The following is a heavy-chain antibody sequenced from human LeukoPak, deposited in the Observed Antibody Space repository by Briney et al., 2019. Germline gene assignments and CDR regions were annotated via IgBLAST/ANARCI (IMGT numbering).Heavy chain of an antibody. CDR2: ITPIFGAA. J-gene: IGHJ4*02. D-gene: IGHD1-26*01. CDR1: GDTFSNYA. CDR3: AREGAGNYFDY. Sequence: SVKVSCKASGDTFSNYAINWVRQAPGQGLEWMGGITPIFGAANYAQKFQGRVTITADESATTVYMDLGSLRSEDTAVYYCAREGAGNYFDYWGQGTLVTVSS. V-gene: IGHV1-69*13.